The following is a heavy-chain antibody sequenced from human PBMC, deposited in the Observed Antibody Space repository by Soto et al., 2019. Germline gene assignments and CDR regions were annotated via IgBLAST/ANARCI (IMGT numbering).Heavy chain of an antibody. J-gene: IGHJ6*02. V-gene: IGHV4-4*02. CDR1: GGSISSSNW. CDR3: ARKCDFWSGYSYYYGMDV. CDR2: IYHSGST. D-gene: IGHD3-3*01. Sequence: SETLSLTCAVSGGSISSSNWWSWVRQPPGKGLEWIGEIYHSGSTNYNPSLKSRVTISVDKSKNQFSLKLSSVTAADTAVYYCARKCDFWSGYSYYYGMDVWGQGTTVT.